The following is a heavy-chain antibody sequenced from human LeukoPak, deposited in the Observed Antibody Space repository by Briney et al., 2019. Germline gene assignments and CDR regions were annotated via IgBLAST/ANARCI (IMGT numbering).Heavy chain of an antibody. D-gene: IGHD3-22*01. J-gene: IGHJ3*02. CDR3: AKMAYAPWYYDSSGYYSDAFDI. V-gene: IGHV3-30-3*01. CDR2: ISYDGSNK. CDR1: GFTFSSYA. Sequence: GGSLRLSCAASGFTFSSYAMHWVRQAPGKGLEWVAVISYDGSNKYYADSVKGRFTISRDNSKNTLYLQMNSLRAEDTAVYYCAKMAYAPWYYDSSGYYSDAFDIWGQGTMVAVSS.